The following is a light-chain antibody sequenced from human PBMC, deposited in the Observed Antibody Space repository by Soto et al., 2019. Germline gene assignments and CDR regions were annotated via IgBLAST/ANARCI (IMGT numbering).Light chain of an antibody. CDR1: QSVSSSY. J-gene: IGKJ1*01. CDR3: QQYNNWPPWT. Sequence: EIVLTQSPCTLSLSPGERATLPCRASQSVSSSYLAWYQQKPGQAPRLLIYAASSRATGIPDRFSGSGSGTDFTLTISRLEPEDFAVYYCQQYNNWPPWTFGQGTKVDIK. CDR2: AAS. V-gene: IGKV3-20*01.